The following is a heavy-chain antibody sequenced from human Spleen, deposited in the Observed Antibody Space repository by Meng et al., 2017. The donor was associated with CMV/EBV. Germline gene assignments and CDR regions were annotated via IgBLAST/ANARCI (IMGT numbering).Heavy chain of an antibody. CDR1: GGSFSGYY. CDR2: ISTRGNTI. D-gene: IGHD6-13*01. J-gene: IGHJ4*02. CDR3: ARGPPIASRQKWYFDY. V-gene: IGHV3-11*01. Sequence: LSLTCAVYGGSFSGYYWSWIRQPPGKGLEWVSYISTRGNTIYYADSVKGRFTISRDNAKNSLYLQMNSLRAEDTAVYYCARGPPIASRQKWYFDYWGQGTLVTVSS.